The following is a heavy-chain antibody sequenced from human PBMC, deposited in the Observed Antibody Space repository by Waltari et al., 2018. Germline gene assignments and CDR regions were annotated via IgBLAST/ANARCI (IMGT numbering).Heavy chain of an antibody. Sequence: EVQLLESGGGLVQPGGSLRLSCAASGFTFSSFAMSWVRQAPGKGLGWVSAISGSGDATYDSDAVKGRFTMSRDNSNNRLYLQMNSLRAEDTAIYYCAKDKAAIVYWFDPWGQGTLVTVSS. CDR3: AKDKAAIVYWFDP. D-gene: IGHD2-2*01. CDR2: ISGSGDAT. J-gene: IGHJ5*02. V-gene: IGHV3-23*01. CDR1: GFTFSSFA.